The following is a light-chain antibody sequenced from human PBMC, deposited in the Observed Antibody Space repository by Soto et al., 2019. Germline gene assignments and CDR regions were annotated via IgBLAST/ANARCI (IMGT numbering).Light chain of an antibody. V-gene: IGLV2-8*01. J-gene: IGLJ2*01. CDR2: EVN. CDR3: SAYLGSNKSVV. CDR1: SSDVGGYNS. Sequence: QSALTQPPSASGSPGQSVTISCTGTSSDVGGYNSVSWYQQHPGKAPKLIIYEVNKRPSGVPDRFSGSKSGNTASLTVSGLQTEDEADDYCSAYLGSNKSVVFGGGTKWTV.